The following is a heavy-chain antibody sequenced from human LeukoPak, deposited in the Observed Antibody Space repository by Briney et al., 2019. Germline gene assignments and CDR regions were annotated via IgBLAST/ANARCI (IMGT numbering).Heavy chain of an antibody. CDR3: ASSLNCSGGSCRDY. D-gene: IGHD2-15*01. Sequence: SETLSLTCTVSGGSISSSSYYWGWIRQPPGKGLEWIGRIYYSGSTYYNPSLKSRVTISVDTSKNQFSLKLSSVTAADTAVYYCASSLNCSGGSCRDYWGQGTLVTVSS. CDR1: GGSISSSSYY. CDR2: IYYSGST. V-gene: IGHV4-39*07. J-gene: IGHJ4*02.